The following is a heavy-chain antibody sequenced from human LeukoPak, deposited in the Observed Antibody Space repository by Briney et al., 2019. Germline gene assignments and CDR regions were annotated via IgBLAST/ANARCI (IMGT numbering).Heavy chain of an antibody. CDR2: LSSSGSAF. CDR1: GFTFRSYE. J-gene: IGHJ4*02. D-gene: IGHD3-3*01. Sequence: GGSLRLSCEDSGFTFRSYEMNWVRQAPGKGLEWIAYLSSSGSAFSYADSVKGRFTIARDNAKNSVYLEMNSLRADDSAVYYCARSARLMKGVVEVTALDDWGQGTLVTVSS. CDR3: ARSARLMKGVVEVTALDD. V-gene: IGHV3-48*03.